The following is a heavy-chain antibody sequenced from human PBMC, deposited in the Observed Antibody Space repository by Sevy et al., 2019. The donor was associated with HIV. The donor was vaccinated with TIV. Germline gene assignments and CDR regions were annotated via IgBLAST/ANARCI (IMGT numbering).Heavy chain of an antibody. CDR1: GFAFYEYS. CDR3: ASEGCSRPLDY. D-gene: IGHD2-8*01. J-gene: IGHJ4*02. Sequence: GGSLRLSCAASGFAFYEYSMSWIRQAPGKGLEWVATLSFGCGKINYADSVKGRFTISRDKSKNSFYLQMDNLRVDDRALYYCASEGCSRPLDYWGQGTRVTVSS. CDR2: LSFGCGKI. V-gene: IGHV3-23*01.